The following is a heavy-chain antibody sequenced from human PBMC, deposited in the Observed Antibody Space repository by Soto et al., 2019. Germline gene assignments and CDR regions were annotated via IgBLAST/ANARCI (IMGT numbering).Heavy chain of an antibody. D-gene: IGHD3-22*01. CDR2: ISYDGSNK. J-gene: IGHJ4*02. V-gene: IGHV3-30*18. CDR1: GFTFSSYG. Sequence: QVQLVESGGGVVQPGRSLRLSCAASGFTFSSYGMHWVRQAPGKGLEWVAVISYDGSNKYYADSVKGRFTISRDNSKNTLYRQMNSLRAEDTAVYYCAKAAGYSPAGSYDYWGQGTLVTVSS. CDR3: AKAAGYSPAGSYDY.